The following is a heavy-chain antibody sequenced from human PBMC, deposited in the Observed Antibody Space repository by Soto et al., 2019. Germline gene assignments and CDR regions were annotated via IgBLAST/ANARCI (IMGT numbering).Heavy chain of an antibody. J-gene: IGHJ6*02. V-gene: IGHV3-33*01. CDR2: IWSDGSKE. D-gene: IGHD3-10*01. CDR1: GFNFSRHG. Sequence: GGSLRLSCAASGFNFSRHGVHWVRQAPGRGLEWVAVIWSDGSKEYYADSVKGRFSISRDNSKNTVSLQMNRLRSEETAVYYCARDQVRYGNGLDVWGQGTTVTLYS. CDR3: ARDQVRYGNGLDV.